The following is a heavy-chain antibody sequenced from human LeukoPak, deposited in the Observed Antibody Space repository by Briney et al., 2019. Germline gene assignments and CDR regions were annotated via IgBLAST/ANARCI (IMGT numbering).Heavy chain of an antibody. J-gene: IGHJ5*02. CDR3: ARRLTQYDCFDP. V-gene: IGHV6-1*01. CDR1: GDSVSSNSVT. Sequence: SQTLSLTRAISGDSVSSNSVTWNWIRQSPSRGLEWLGRTYYRSTWYNDYAVSVRGRITVNPDTSKNQFSLHLNSVTPEDTAVYYCARRLTQYDCFDPWGQGILVTVSS. CDR2: TYYRSTWYN. D-gene: IGHD2-2*01.